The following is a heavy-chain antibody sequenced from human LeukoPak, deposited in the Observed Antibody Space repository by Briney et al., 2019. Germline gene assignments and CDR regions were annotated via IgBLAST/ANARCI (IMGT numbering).Heavy chain of an antibody. CDR1: GLTLGIYG. D-gene: IGHD1-20*01. Sequence: GGSLRLSCAASGLTLGIYGMRWVRQAPGKGLEWVAIWNNGRDEYYADSVKGLFTVSRDNSNNVVYLHMNSVRAEDTAVYYCARDRNNYYFDYCGQGTQVTVSS. CDR3: ARDRNNYYFDY. CDR2: WNNGRDE. V-gene: IGHV3-33*01. J-gene: IGHJ4*02.